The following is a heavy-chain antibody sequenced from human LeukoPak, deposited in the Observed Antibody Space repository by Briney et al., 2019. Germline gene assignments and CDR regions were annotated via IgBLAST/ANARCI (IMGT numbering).Heavy chain of an antibody. V-gene: IGHV1-2*02. CDR3: ARLSSWYFDY. CDR2: INAKSGGT. CDR1: GYTFTGYY. J-gene: IGHJ4*02. D-gene: IGHD6-13*01. Sequence: GASVKVSCRASGYTFTGYYMHWVRQAPGQGLEWMGWINAKSGGTNYAQKFQGRVTMTRDTAISTAYMELRRLRSDDTAVYYCARLSSWYFDYWGQGTLVTVSS.